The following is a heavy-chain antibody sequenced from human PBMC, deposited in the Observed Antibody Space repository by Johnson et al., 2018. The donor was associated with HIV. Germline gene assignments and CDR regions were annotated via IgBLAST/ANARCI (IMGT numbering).Heavy chain of an antibody. J-gene: IGHJ3*02. CDR3: ARSGNRQLLVRGAFDI. V-gene: IGHV3-66*01. CDR1: GFTVSSNY. D-gene: IGHD6-19*01. CDR2: IYSGGST. Sequence: MQLVESGGGLVQPGGSLRLSCAASGFTVSSNYMSWVRQAPGKGLEWVSVIYSGGSTYYADSVKGRFTISRDNSKNTLYLQINSLRAEDTAVYYLARSGNRQLLVRGAFDIWGQGTMVTVSS.